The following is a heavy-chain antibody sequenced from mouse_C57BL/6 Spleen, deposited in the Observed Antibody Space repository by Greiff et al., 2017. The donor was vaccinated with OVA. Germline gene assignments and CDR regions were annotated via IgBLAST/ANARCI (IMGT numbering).Heavy chain of an antibody. D-gene: IGHD4-1*01. V-gene: IGHV1-50*01. CDR2: IDPSDSYT. Sequence: QVQLQQPGAELVKPGASVKLSCKASGYTFTSYWMQWVKQRPGRGLEWIGEIDPSDSYTNYNQKFKGKATLTVDTSSSTAYMQLSSLTSEDSAVYYCARRRLTGFFDYWGQGTTLTVSS. CDR1: GYTFTSYW. CDR3: ARRRLTGFFDY. J-gene: IGHJ2*01.